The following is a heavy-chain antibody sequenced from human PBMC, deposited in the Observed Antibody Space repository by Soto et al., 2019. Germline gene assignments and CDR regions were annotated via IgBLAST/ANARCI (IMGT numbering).Heavy chain of an antibody. J-gene: IGHJ4*02. D-gene: IGHD3-10*02. CDR2: IDNSGST. CDR3: AGAVSDFDVRRYRTSYFDQ. Sequence: SSETLSLTCTVSGASVSTGVYYWTWIRQHPGKGLEWIRYIDNSGSTYYNPSLTGRVDISVDTSKNQFSLNLQSLTAADTAFYYCAGAVSDFDVRRYRTSYFDQWGQGILVTVS. CDR1: GASVSTGVYY. V-gene: IGHV4-31*03.